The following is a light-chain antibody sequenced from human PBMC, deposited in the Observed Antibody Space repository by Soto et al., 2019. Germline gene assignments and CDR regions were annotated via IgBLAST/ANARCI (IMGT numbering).Light chain of an antibody. V-gene: IGLV2-8*01. Sequence: QSALTQPPSASGSPGQSVTISCTGTSSDVGGYDSVSWYQQHPGKAPKLIIYEVTKRPSGVPDSFSGSKSGNTASLTVSGLQAEDEADYYCSSHAGISNVVFGGGTKVTVL. J-gene: IGLJ3*02. CDR2: EVT. CDR1: SSDVGGYDS. CDR3: SSHAGISNVV.